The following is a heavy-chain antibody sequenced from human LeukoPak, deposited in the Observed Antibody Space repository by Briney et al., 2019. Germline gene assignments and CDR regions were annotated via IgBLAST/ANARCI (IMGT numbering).Heavy chain of an antibody. J-gene: IGHJ4*02. V-gene: IGHV3-7*01. CDR1: GFTFSSYW. D-gene: IGHD6-13*01. Sequence: GRSLRLSCGASGFTFSSYWMSWVRQAPGKGLEWVANIKQDGSEKYYVDSVKGRFTISRDNAKNSLYLQMSSLRAEDTAVYYCARRVFQQQLAFDYWGQGTLVTVSS. CDR2: IKQDGSEK. CDR3: ARRVFQQQLAFDY.